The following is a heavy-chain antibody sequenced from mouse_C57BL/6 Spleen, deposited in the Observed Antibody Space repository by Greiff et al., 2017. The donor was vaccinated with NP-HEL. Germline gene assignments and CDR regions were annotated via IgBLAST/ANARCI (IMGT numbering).Heavy chain of an antibody. CDR2: ISSGGDYI. V-gene: IGHV5-9-1*02. D-gene: IGHD1-1*01. Sequence: EVKLMESGEGLVKPGGSLKLSCAASGFTFSSYAMSWVRQTPEKRLEWVAYISSGGDYIYYADTVKGRFTISSDNARNTLYLQMSSLKSEDTAMYYCTRVGTTVVATRYFDVWGTGTTVTVSS. CDR1: GFTFSSYA. J-gene: IGHJ1*03. CDR3: TRVGTTVVATRYFDV.